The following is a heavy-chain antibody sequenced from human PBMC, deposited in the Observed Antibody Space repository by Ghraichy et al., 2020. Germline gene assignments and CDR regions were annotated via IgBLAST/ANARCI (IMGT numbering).Heavy chain of an antibody. Sequence: GGSLRLSCAASGFSFGSHSMSWVRQAPGKGLEWVSYISSGGSTIFYADSVKGRFIISRDNAKNSLYLQMNSLRAEDTAVYYCARDQQYGSGTYFDYWGRGTLVTVSS. V-gene: IGHV3-48*01. D-gene: IGHD3-10*01. J-gene: IGHJ4*02. CDR1: GFSFGSHS. CDR2: ISSGGSTI. CDR3: ARDQQYGSGTYFDY.